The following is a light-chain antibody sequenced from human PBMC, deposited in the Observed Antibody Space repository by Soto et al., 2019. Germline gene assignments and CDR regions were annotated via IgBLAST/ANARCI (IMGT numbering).Light chain of an antibody. CDR1: QSINNC. V-gene: IGKV1-5*03. J-gene: IGKJ4*01. Sequence: DIQMTQSPSTLSASEGDRVTITCRASQSINNCLAWYQQKPGKAPKLLISKASNLKSGVPSRFSGTGSGTEFTLTISSLQPDDFASYYYQQYDSYPFTFGGGTKVEI. CDR2: KAS. CDR3: QQYDSYPFT.